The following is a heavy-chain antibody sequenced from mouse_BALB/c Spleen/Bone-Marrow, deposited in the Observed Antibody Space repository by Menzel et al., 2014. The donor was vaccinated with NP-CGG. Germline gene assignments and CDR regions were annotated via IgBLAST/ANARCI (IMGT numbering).Heavy chain of an antibody. CDR2: IYPGDGDT. V-gene: IGHV1-80*01. CDR1: GYAFSTYW. J-gene: IGHJ3*01. CDR3: AKVTTGFAY. D-gene: IGHD2-2*01. Sequence: VQLQQSGAELVRPGSSVKISCKASGYAFSTYWMTWVKQRPGQGLEWIGQIYPGDGDTKYNGKFKGKATLTADKSSSTAYIQLSSLTSEDSAVYFCAKVTTGFAYWGQGTLVTVSA.